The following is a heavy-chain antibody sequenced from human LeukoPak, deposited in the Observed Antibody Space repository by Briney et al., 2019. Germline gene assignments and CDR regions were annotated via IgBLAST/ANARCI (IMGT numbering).Heavy chain of an antibody. CDR1: GFSLSTRGVG. CDR2: IYWDDDK. D-gene: IGHD4-23*01. J-gene: IGHJ4*02. CDR3: AHYFYGGIGLQEAFDY. V-gene: IGHV2-5*02. Sequence: SGPTLVNPTQTLTLTCTFSGFSLSTRGVGVGWIRQPPGKALEWLAFIYWDDDKRYSPSLKSRLPLTKDTSKNQVVLTMTNMDPVDTATYYCAHYFYGGIGLQEAFDYWGQRTLVTVSS.